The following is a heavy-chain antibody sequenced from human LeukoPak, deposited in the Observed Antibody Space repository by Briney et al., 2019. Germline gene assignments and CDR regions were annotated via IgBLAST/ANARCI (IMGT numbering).Heavy chain of an antibody. J-gene: IGHJ4*02. D-gene: IGHD1-14*01. CDR3: AYGGRFFDY. CDR1: GFYFSDYY. CDR2: ISSSGTYT. Sequence: PGGSLRLSCAASGFYFSDYYMTWIRQAPGKGLEWVSYISSSGTYTNYADSVKGRFTISRDNAKKSLYLQMNSLSAEDTAVYYCAYGGRFFDYWGQGTLVTVSS. V-gene: IGHV3-11*06.